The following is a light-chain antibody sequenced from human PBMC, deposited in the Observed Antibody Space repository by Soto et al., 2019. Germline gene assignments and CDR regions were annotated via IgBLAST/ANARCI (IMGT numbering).Light chain of an antibody. CDR2: DAS. CDR1: QSLRSS. J-gene: IGKJ1*01. Sequence: ETMMTQSLDTLSVSLGERATLSCRASQSLRSSLAWYQQKPGQAPRLLIYDASTRATGVPARFSGSGSGTEFTLTISSLQSEDFAVYYCQQYNNWPWTFGQGTKVDIK. CDR3: QQYNNWPWT. V-gene: IGKV3-15*01.